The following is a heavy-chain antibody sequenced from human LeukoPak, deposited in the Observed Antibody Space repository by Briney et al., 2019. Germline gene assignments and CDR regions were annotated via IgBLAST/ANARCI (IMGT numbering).Heavy chain of an antibody. CDR1: GYTFTSYD. CDR3: AREGGYSSSWYI. Sequence: ASVKVSCKASGYTFTSYDINWVRQATGQGLEWMGWMNPNSGNTGYAQKFQGRVTMTRNTSISTAYMELSSLRSEDTALYYCAREGGYSSSWYIWGQGTLVTVSS. CDR2: MNPNSGNT. D-gene: IGHD6-13*01. J-gene: IGHJ4*02. V-gene: IGHV1-8*01.